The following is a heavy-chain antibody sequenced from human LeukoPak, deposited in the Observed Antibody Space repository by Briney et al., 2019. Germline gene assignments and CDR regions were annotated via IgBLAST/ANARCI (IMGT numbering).Heavy chain of an antibody. CDR2: INHSGST. Sequence: PSETLSLTCAVYGGSFSGYYWSWIRQPPGKGLEWIGEINHSGSTNYNPSLKSRVTISVDTSKNQFSLKLSSVTAADTAVYYCARARRITMVRGVMGRAFDIWGQGTMVTVSS. V-gene: IGHV4-34*01. CDR3: ARARRITMVRGVMGRAFDI. D-gene: IGHD3-10*01. J-gene: IGHJ3*02. CDR1: GGSFSGYY.